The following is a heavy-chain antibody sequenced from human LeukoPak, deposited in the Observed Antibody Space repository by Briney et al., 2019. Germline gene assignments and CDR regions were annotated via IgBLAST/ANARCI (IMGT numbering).Heavy chain of an antibody. CDR1: GFTFSSYA. Sequence: GGSLRLSCAASGFTFSSYAMSWVRQPPGKGLEWVSAISGSGGSTYYADSVKGRFTISRDNSKNTLYLQMNGLRAEDTAVYYCAKDSSSWYYYYYYGMDVWGQGATVTVSS. CDR2: ISGSGGST. V-gene: IGHV3-23*01. CDR3: AKDSSSWYYYYYYGMDV. D-gene: IGHD6-13*01. J-gene: IGHJ6*02.